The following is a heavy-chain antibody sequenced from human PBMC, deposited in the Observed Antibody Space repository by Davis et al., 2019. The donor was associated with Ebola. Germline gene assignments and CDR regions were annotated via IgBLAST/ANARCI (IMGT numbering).Heavy chain of an antibody. CDR1: GYTFTGYY. CDR3: ARAIAAPNWFDP. V-gene: IGHV1-8*02. Sequence: ASVKVSCKASGYTFTGYYMHWVRQAPGQGLEWMGWMNPESEKTGLAQKFQGRVTMTRDSSTSTAYMELRSLRSDDTAVYYRARAIAAPNWFDPWGQGTLVTVSS. CDR2: MNPESEKT. J-gene: IGHJ5*02. D-gene: IGHD6-13*01.